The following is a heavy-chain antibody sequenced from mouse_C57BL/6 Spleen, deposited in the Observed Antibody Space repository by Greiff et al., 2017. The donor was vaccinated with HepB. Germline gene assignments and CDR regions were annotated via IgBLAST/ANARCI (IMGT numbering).Heavy chain of an antibody. CDR1: GYTFTSYW. CDR3: ARSEIYYYGSSCY. J-gene: IGHJ2*01. V-gene: IGHV1-59*01. Sequence: VQLQQPGAELVRPGTSVKLSCKASGYTFTSYWMHWVKQRPVQGLEWIGVIDPSDSYTNYNQKFKGKATLTVDTSSSTAYMQLSSLTSEDSAVYYCARSEIYYYGSSCYWGQGTTLTVSS. CDR2: IDPSDSYT. D-gene: IGHD1-1*01.